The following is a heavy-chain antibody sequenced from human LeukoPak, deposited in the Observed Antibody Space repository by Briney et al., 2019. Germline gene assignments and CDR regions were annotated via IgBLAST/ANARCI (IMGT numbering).Heavy chain of an antibody. CDR3: ARGDLLRYFDWLFSAYGMDV. J-gene: IGHJ6*02. CDR2: ISYDGSNK. V-gene: IGHV3-30-3*01. D-gene: IGHD3-9*01. Sequence: GRSLRLSCAASGFTFSSYAMHWVRQAPGKGLEWVAVISYDGSNKYYADSVKGRFTISRDNSKNTLYLQMNSLRAEDTAVYYCARGDLLRYFDWLFSAYGMDVWGQGTTVTVSS. CDR1: GFTFSSYA.